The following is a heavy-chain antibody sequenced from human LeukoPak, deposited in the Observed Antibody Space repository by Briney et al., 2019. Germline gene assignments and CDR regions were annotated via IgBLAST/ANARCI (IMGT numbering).Heavy chain of an antibody. J-gene: IGHJ5*02. V-gene: IGHV3-48*01. CDR1: GFTFSSYS. CDR2: ISSSSSTI. CDR3: ARDKDYYDSSGFYSCWFDP. Sequence: PGGSLRLSCAASGFTFSSYSMNWVRQAPGKGLEWVSYISSSSSTIYYADSVKGRFTISRDNSKNTLYLQMNSLRAEDTAVYYCARDKDYYDSSGFYSCWFDPWGQGALVTVSS. D-gene: IGHD3-22*01.